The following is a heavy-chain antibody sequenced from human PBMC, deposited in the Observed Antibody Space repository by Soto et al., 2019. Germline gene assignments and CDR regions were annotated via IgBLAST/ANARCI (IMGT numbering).Heavy chain of an antibody. CDR2: ISGSGGST. V-gene: IGHV3-23*01. CDR3: SSSISAWNPRWFDP. J-gene: IGHJ5*02. CDR1: GFTFSSYA. Sequence: PGGSLRLSCAASGFTFSSYAMSWVRQAPGKGLEWVSAISGSGGSTYYADSVKGRFTISRDNSKNTLYLQMNSLRAEDTAVYYCSSSISAWNPRWFDPWGQGTLVTVSS. D-gene: IGHD6-19*01.